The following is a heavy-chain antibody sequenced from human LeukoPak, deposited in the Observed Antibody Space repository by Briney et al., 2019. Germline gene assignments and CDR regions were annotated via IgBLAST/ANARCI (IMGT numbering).Heavy chain of an antibody. Sequence: SETLSLTCTVSGVSISSSNSYWGWIRQPPGKGLEWIGSIYYSGNTNYNPSLKSRVTISVDTSKNQFSLKLSSVTAADTAVYYCARGLTLYLYYYDAFDIWGQGTMVTVSS. CDR3: ARGLTLYLYYYDAFDI. J-gene: IGHJ3*02. CDR1: GVSISSSNSY. CDR2: IYYSGNT. D-gene: IGHD3-10*01. V-gene: IGHV4-39*07.